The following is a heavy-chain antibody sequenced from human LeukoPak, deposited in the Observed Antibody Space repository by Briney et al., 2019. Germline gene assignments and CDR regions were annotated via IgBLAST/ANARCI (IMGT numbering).Heavy chain of an antibody. CDR2: IYYSGST. CDR1: GGSISSSSYY. Sequence: SETLSLTCTVSGGSISSSSYYWGWIRHPPGKGLEWIGSIYYSGSTNYNPSLKSRVTISVDTSKNQFSLKLSSVNAADTAVYYCARHFPPPAYYYGSGSYYRGPDWGQGTLVTVSS. V-gene: IGHV4-39*07. CDR3: ARHFPPPAYYYGSGSYYRGPD. D-gene: IGHD3-10*01. J-gene: IGHJ4*02.